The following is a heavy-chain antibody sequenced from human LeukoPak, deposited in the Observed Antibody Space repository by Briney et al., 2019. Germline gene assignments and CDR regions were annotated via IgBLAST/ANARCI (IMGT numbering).Heavy chain of an antibody. V-gene: IGHV4-34*01. CDR3: ARGRVEEASGSYSPFDY. CDR2: INHSGST. Sequence: SGTLSLTCAVYGGSFSGYYWSWIRQPPGKGLEWIGEINHSGSTNYNPSLKSRVTISVDTSKNQFSLKLSSVTAADTAVYYCARGRVEEASGSYSPFDYWGQGTLVTVSS. CDR1: GGSFSGYY. D-gene: IGHD3-10*01. J-gene: IGHJ4*02.